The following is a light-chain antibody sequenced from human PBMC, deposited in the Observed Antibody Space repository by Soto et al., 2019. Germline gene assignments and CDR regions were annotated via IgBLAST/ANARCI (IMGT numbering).Light chain of an antibody. J-gene: IGKJ4*01. CDR1: QSVSSSY. CDR3: QQYGSSPLT. CDR2: GAT. Sequence: EIVLTQSPGTLSLSPGERATLSCRASQSVSSSYSAWYQQTPGQATMLIIYGATRRATGIPDRFSGSGSATDFTLTISILDAEDLAEYYCQQYGSSPLTFGGGTKVEIK. V-gene: IGKV3-20*01.